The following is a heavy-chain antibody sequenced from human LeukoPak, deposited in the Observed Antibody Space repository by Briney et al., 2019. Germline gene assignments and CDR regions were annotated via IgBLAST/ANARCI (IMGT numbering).Heavy chain of an antibody. CDR2: IRNKANSYAT. V-gene: IGHV3-73*01. CDR3: TAYYGLGSYHY. D-gene: IGHD3-10*01. CDR1: GFTFSGSA. J-gene: IGHJ4*02. Sequence: GGSLRLSCAASGFTFSGSAVHWVRQASGKGLEWVGRIRNKANSYATVYAASVKGRFTISRDDSKNTAYLQMNSLKTEDTAVYYCTAYYGLGSYHYWGQGTLVTVSS.